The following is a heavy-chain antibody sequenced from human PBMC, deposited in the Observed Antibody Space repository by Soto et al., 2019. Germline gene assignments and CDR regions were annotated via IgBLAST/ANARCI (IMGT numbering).Heavy chain of an antibody. Sequence: SVPLSLTWTVSGGSIVSYHGSRVRQPPGKGLEWIASVYYTGTTNYNPSLGSRVTISIDAPGNRFSMEITSVTAADTAIYYCARDTVLTGMFDFWGQGTLVTV. D-gene: IGHD4-17*01. V-gene: IGHV4-59*01. J-gene: IGHJ4*02. CDR3: ARDTVLTGMFDF. CDR1: GGSIVSYH. CDR2: VYYTGTT.